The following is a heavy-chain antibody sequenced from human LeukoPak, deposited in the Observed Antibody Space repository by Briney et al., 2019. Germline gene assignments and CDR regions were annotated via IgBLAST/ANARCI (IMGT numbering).Heavy chain of an antibody. Sequence: SQTLSLTCAVSGGSISSGGYSWSWIRQPPGKGLEWIVYLYHSGSTYYNASLKSRVTISVDRAKNQFSLKLSSVTAADTAVYYCARVGGLTWFDPWGQGTLVTVSS. CDR1: GGSISSGGYS. CDR2: LYHSGST. CDR3: ARVGGLTWFDP. V-gene: IGHV4-30-2*01. J-gene: IGHJ5*02. D-gene: IGHD4-23*01.